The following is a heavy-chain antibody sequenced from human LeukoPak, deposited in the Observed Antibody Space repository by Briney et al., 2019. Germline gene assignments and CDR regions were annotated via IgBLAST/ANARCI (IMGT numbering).Heavy chain of an antibody. CDR1: GFTFSSYG. CDR3: ARDPDSSGWYVEYYFDY. V-gene: IGHV3-33*01. Sequence: GGSLRLSCAASGFTFSSYGMHWVRQAPGKGLEWVAVIWYDGSNKYYADSVKGRFTISRDNSKNTLYLQMNSLRAEDTAVYYCARDPDSSGWYVEYYFDYWGQGTLVTVSS. CDR2: IWYDGSNK. D-gene: IGHD6-19*01. J-gene: IGHJ4*02.